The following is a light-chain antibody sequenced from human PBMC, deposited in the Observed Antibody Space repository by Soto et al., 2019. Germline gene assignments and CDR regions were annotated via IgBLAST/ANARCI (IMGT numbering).Light chain of an antibody. J-gene: IGKJ1*01. CDR3: QQRSNWWT. Sequence: VLTQSPGTLSLSPGERASLSCRASQSVRTTYLTWYQHKPGQAPRLLIYDASNRATGIPARFSGSGSGTDFTLTISSLEPEDFAVYYCQQRSNWWTFGQGTKVEIK. CDR1: QSVRTTY. V-gene: IGKV3-11*01. CDR2: DAS.